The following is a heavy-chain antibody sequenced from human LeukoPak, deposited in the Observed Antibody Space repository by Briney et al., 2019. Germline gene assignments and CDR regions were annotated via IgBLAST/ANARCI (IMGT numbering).Heavy chain of an antibody. CDR2: IYTSGST. D-gene: IGHD1-26*01. J-gene: IGHJ5*02. CDR1: GGSISSGSYY. CDR3: ARVVVGSYMGVWFDP. Sequence: SETLSLTCTVSGGSISSGSYYWSWIRQPAGKGLEWIGRIYTSGSTNYNPSLKSRVTISVDTSKNQFSLKLSSVAAADTAVYCCARVVVGSYMGVWFDPWGQGTLVTVSS. V-gene: IGHV4-61*02.